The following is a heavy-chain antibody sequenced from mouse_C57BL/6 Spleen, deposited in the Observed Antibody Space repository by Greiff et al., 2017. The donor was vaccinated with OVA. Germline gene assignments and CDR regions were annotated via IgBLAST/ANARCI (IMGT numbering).Heavy chain of an antibody. Sequence: QVQLQQPGAELVKPGASVKMSCKASGYTFTSYWITWVKQRPGQGLEWIGDIYPGSGSTNYNEKFKSKATLTVDTSSSTAYMQLSSLTSEDSAVYYCAREVGYYDYYAMDYWGQGTSVTVSS. CDR2: IYPGSGST. CDR3: AREVGYYDYYAMDY. J-gene: IGHJ4*01. CDR1: GYTFTSYW. D-gene: IGHD2-3*01. V-gene: IGHV1-55*01.